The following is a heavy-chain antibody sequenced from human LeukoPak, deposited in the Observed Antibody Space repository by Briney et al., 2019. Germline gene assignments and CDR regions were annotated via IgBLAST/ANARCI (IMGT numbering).Heavy chain of an antibody. Sequence: GASVKVSCKASGGTFSSYAISWVRQAPGQGLEWMGGIIPIFGTANYTQKFQGRVTITADESTSTAYMELSSLRSEDTAVYYCASLGGGYCSSTGCLEDYWGQGTLVTVSS. J-gene: IGHJ4*02. CDR2: IIPIFGTA. CDR1: GGTFSSYA. CDR3: ASLGGGYCSSTGCLEDY. D-gene: IGHD2-2*01. V-gene: IGHV1-69*13.